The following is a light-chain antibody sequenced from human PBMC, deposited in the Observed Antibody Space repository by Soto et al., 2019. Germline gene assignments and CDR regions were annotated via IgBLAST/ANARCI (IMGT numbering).Light chain of an antibody. J-gene: IGKJ3*01. CDR1: QSISGY. Sequence: DIQMTQSPSSLSASVGDRVTITCRASQSISGYLNWYQQKPGKVPKLLIYAASSLQSGVPSRFSGSGSGTDFTLTISSLQPEDFATYYCQQSYSTPAFGPGTKVDIK. CDR2: AAS. V-gene: IGKV1-39*01. CDR3: QQSYSTPA.